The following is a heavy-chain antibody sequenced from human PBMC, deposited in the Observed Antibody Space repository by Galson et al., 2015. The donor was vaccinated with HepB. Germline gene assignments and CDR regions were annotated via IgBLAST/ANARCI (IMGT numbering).Heavy chain of an antibody. CDR3: AVPQNLAPAPIVDF. Sequence: SVKVSCKASGGSFSDYAFSWVRQAPGQGLEWMGGIIPTLGTTDYAHEFPDRVTFNADDSKITAYMELNGLTSEDTALYYCAVPQNLAPAPIVDFWGQGSLVTVSS. V-gene: IGHV1-69*13. CDR2: IIPTLGTT. J-gene: IGHJ4*02. D-gene: IGHD2/OR15-2a*01. CDR1: GGSFSDYA.